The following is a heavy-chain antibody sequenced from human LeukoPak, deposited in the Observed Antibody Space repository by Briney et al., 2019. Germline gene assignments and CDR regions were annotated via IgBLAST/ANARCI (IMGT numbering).Heavy chain of an antibody. CDR2: ISAYNGNT. J-gene: IGHJ4*02. Sequence: ASVKVSCKASDYTYTSYGISWVRQAPGQGLEWMGWISAYNGNTNYAQKLQGRVTMTTDTSTSTAYMELRSLRSDDTAVYYCARVYDILTGYYRRTLDYWGQGTLVTVSS. CDR3: ARVYDILTGYYRRTLDY. CDR1: DYTYTSYG. D-gene: IGHD3-9*01. V-gene: IGHV1-18*01.